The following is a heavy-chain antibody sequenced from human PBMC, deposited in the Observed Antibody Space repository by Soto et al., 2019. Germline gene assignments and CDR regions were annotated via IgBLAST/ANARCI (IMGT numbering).Heavy chain of an antibody. J-gene: IGHJ1*01. V-gene: IGHV3-30-3*01. D-gene: IGHD6-13*01. CDR1: GFTFSSYA. Sequence: QVQLVESGGGVVQPGRSLRLSCAASGFTFSSYAMHWVRQAPGKGLEWVAVISYDGSNKYYADSVKGGFTIFRDNSKNTLYLQMNSLRAEDTAVYYCASVVSSGIAAGACFQHWGQGTLVTVSS. CDR3: ASVVSSGIAAGACFQH. CDR2: ISYDGSNK.